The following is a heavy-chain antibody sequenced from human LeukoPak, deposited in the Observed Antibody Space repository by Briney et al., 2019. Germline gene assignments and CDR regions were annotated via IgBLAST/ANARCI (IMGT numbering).Heavy chain of an antibody. D-gene: IGHD3-3*01. Sequence: PSETLSLTCAVYGGSFSGYYWSWIRQPPGKGLEWIGEINHSGSTNYNPSLKSRVTISVDTSKNQFPLKLSSVTAADTAVYYCARGKYDFWSGYYTCFDYWGQGTLVTVSS. V-gene: IGHV4-34*01. J-gene: IGHJ4*02. CDR1: GGSFSGYY. CDR3: ARGKYDFWSGYYTCFDY. CDR2: INHSGST.